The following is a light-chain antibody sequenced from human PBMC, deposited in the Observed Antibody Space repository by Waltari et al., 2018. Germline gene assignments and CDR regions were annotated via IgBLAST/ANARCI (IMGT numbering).Light chain of an antibody. Sequence: DIQVTQSPSTLSASVGVRVTITCRASQSIVVWLAWYQQKPGKAPRLLIYKASYLESGVPSRFSGSASGTAFTLTISSLQADDFATYYCLQYNSYPWTFGQGTTVEIK. J-gene: IGKJ1*01. CDR3: LQYNSYPWT. CDR1: QSIVVW. V-gene: IGKV1-5*03. CDR2: KAS.